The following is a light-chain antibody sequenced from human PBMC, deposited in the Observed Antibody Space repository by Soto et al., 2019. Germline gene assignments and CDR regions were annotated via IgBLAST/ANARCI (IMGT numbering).Light chain of an antibody. CDR2: EVS. Sequence: QSALTQPPSASGSPGQSVTISCTGSSSDVGGYNYVSWYQQHPGKAPKVLIYEVSQRPSGVPDRFSGSKSGNTASLTVSGLQTEDEADYYCSSYGGRNRRDVFGTGTKLTVL. V-gene: IGLV2-8*01. CDR3: SSYGGRNRRDV. J-gene: IGLJ1*01. CDR1: SSDVGGYNY.